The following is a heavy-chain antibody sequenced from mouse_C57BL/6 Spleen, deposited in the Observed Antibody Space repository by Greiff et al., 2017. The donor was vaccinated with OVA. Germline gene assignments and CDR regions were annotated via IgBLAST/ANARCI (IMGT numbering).Heavy chain of an antibody. CDR3: ARGAYGNYWYFDV. D-gene: IGHD2-1*01. Sequence: EVQLQQSGPELVKPGASVKISCKASGYTFTDYYMNWVKQSHGKSLEWIGDINPNNGGTSYNQKFKGKATLTVAKSSSTAYMELRSLTSEDSAVYYCARGAYGNYWYFDVWGTGTTVTGSS. J-gene: IGHJ1*03. CDR2: INPNNGGT. V-gene: IGHV1-26*01. CDR1: GYTFTDYY.